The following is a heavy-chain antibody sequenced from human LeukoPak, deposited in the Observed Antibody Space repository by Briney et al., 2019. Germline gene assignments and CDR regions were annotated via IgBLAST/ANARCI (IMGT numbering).Heavy chain of an antibody. J-gene: IGHJ3*02. CDR1: GYTFTGYY. CDR2: INPNSGGT. CDR3: ARVHRGVRGVIRVLGAFDI. D-gene: IGHD3-10*01. V-gene: IGHV1-2*02. Sequence: ASVKVSCKASGYTFTGYYMHWVRQAPGQGLEWMGWINPNSGGTNYAQKFQGRVTMTRDTSISTAYMELSRLRSDDTAVYYCARVHRGVRGVIRVLGAFDIWGQGTMVTVSS.